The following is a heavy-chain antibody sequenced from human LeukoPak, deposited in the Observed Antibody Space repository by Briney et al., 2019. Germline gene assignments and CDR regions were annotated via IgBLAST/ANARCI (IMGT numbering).Heavy chain of an antibody. CDR2: IDHSGST. D-gene: IGHD2-2*01. Sequence: SETLSLTCAVSSGSFTGYFWGWIRQPPGTGLEWIGEIDHSGSTRYNPSLNTRVTMSVDTSKSHFSLKLTSVTAADTAVYYCASRFCSTSSCYPSRWSPYALDVWGQGTTVIVSS. CDR3: ASRFCSTSSCYPSRWSPYALDV. J-gene: IGHJ6*02. CDR1: SGSFTGYF. V-gene: IGHV4-34*01.